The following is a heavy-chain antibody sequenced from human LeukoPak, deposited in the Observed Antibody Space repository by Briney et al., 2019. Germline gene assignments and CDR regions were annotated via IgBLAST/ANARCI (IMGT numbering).Heavy chain of an antibody. J-gene: IGHJ6*03. D-gene: IGHD1-26*01. CDR3: ARGYIGNSGRYYYYYMDV. V-gene: IGHV4-38-2*01. CDR2: ISRSGST. CDR1: DYSISSGYH. Sequence: SETLSLTCAVSDYSISSGYHWGWIRQPPEKGLEWIGSISRSGSTYYSPSLKGRVTMSVDSSKNEFSLNLSSVTAADTAVYYCARGYIGNSGRYYYYYMDVWGKGTTVTVSS.